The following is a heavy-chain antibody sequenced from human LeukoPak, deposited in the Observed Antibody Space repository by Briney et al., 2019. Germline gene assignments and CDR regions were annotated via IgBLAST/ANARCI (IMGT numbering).Heavy chain of an antibody. J-gene: IGHJ4*02. CDR2: ISYDGSNK. CDR1: GFTFSNAW. Sequence: GGSLRLSCAASGFTFSNAWMSWVRQAPGKGLEWVAVISYDGSNKYYADSVKGRFTISRDNSKNTLYLQMNSLRAEDTAVYYCAKDTMYYYGSGSYFLDYWGQGTLVTVSS. D-gene: IGHD3-10*01. CDR3: AKDTMYYYGSGSYFLDY. V-gene: IGHV3-30*18.